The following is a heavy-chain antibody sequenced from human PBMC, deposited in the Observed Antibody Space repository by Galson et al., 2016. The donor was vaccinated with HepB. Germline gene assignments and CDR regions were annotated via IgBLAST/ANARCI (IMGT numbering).Heavy chain of an antibody. CDR3: WSGYTSGI. CDR1: GFTFSSYW. CDR2: INEDGSRT. Sequence: SLRLSCAASGFTFSSYWMHWVRQAPGKGLEYVANINEDGSRTHYLDSAKGRFTISRDNAKNSVALQMDSLRADDTALYYCWSGYTSGIWGQGTRVTVSS. D-gene: IGHD6-19*01. V-gene: IGHV3-7*01. J-gene: IGHJ3*02.